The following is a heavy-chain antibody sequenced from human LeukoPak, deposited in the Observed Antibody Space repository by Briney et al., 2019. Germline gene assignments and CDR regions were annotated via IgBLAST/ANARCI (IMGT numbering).Heavy chain of an antibody. CDR2: INPNSGGT. CDR1: GYTFTGYY. Sequence: ASVKVSCKASGYTFTGYYMHWVRQAPGQGLEWMGWINPNSGGTNYAQKFQGRVTMTRDTSISTAYMELSRLRSDDTAVYYCARDHYDFWRGPRTNYYYYYMDVWGKGTTATVSS. D-gene: IGHD3-3*01. V-gene: IGHV1-2*02. CDR3: ARDHYDFWRGPRTNYYYYYMDV. J-gene: IGHJ6*03.